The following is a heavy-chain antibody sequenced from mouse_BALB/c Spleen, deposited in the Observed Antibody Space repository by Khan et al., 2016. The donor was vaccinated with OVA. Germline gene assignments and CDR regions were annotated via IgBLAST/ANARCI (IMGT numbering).Heavy chain of an antibody. CDR2: IWGGGST. J-gene: IGHJ4*01. D-gene: IGHD2-14*01. Sequence: QVQLKQSGPGLVAPSQSLSITCTVSGFSLSRYSIHWVRQPPGKGLEWLGMIWGGGSTDYNSTLKSRLSIGKDNSKSQVFLKMNSLQTDDTAMYYCARAYYRYDGYDAMDYWGQGTLVTVS. V-gene: IGHV2-6-4*01. CDR1: GFSLSRYS. CDR3: ARAYYRYDGYDAMDY.